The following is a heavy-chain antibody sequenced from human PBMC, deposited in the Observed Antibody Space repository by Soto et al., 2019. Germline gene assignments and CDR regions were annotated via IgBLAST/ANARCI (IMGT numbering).Heavy chain of an antibody. CDR2: IYYSGST. D-gene: IGHD6-13*01. CDR3: ARGGTEVLAAAGLNCYDL. CDR1: GGSISSGDYY. Sequence: PSETLSLTCTVSGGSISSGDYYLTLIRQPPGKGLEWIGYIYYSGSTYYNPSLKSRVTISVDTSKNQFSLKLSSVTAAETAVYYCARGGTEVLAAAGLNCYDLWGQGIWVTV. J-gene: IGHJ5*02. V-gene: IGHV4-30-4*01.